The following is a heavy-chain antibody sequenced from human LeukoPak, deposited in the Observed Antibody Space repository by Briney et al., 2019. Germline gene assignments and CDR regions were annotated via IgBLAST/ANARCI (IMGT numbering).Heavy chain of an antibody. Sequence: GSLRLSCTVSGFTVSSNSMSWVRQPPGKGLEWIGEIYHSGSTNYNPSLKSRVTISVDKSKNQFSLKLSSVTAADTAVYYCARAGGYWFDPWGQGTLVTVSS. D-gene: IGHD3-10*01. CDR1: GFTVSSNS. J-gene: IGHJ5*02. CDR2: IYHSGST. CDR3: ARAGGYWFDP. V-gene: IGHV4-4*02.